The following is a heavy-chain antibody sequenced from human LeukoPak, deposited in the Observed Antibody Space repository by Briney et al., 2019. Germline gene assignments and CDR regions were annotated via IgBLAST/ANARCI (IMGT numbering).Heavy chain of an antibody. J-gene: IGHJ4*02. CDR3: ARGGGTNFGVITD. D-gene: IGHD3-3*01. Sequence: ASVKVSCKTSGYTFTDYYLHWVRQAPGQGLEWMGWINPKSGGTNDAQNFQGRVTMTRATSISTAYLELSRRRSDDTAVYFCARGGGTNFGVITDWGQGTLVTVSS. V-gene: IGHV1-2*02. CDR1: GYTFTDYY. CDR2: INPKSGGT.